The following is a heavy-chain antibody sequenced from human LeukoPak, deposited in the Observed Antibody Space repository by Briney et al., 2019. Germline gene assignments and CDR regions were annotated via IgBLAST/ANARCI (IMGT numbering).Heavy chain of an antibody. Sequence: SVKVSCKASGGTFSSYTISWVRQAPGQGLEWMGGIIPIFGTANYAQKFQGRVTITADESTSTAYMELSSLRSEDTAVYYCARRSSSGWHFDYWGQGTLVTVSS. J-gene: IGHJ4*02. CDR1: GGTFSSYT. D-gene: IGHD6-19*01. CDR2: IIPIFGTA. V-gene: IGHV1-69*13. CDR3: ARRSSSGWHFDY.